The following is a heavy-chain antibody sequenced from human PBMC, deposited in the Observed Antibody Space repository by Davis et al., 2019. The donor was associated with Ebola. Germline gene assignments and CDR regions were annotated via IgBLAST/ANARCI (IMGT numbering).Heavy chain of an antibody. Sequence: PGGSLRLSCAASGFTFNKYWMHWVRQAPGHLLFSVSRISSDGGITSYADSVKGRFTISRDNAKSTLYLQMNSLTAEDTAVYYCVRTTYGAPEYWGQGTLVTVSP. D-gene: IGHD4-17*01. V-gene: IGHV3-74*01. CDR2: ISSDGGIT. CDR1: GFTFNKYW. CDR3: VRTTYGAPEY. J-gene: IGHJ4*02.